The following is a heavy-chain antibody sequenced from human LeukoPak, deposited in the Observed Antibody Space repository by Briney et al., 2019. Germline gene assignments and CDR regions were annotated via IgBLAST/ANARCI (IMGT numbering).Heavy chain of an antibody. Sequence: PSETLSLTCTGSGGSISSYYWSWIRQPPGKGLEWIGYIYYSGSTNYNPSLKSRVTISVDTSKNQFSLKLSSVTAADTAVYYCATSTTVTTARYYGMDVWGQGTTVTVSS. V-gene: IGHV4-59*01. CDR2: IYYSGST. D-gene: IGHD4-17*01. J-gene: IGHJ6*02. CDR3: ATSTTVTTARYYGMDV. CDR1: GGSISSYY.